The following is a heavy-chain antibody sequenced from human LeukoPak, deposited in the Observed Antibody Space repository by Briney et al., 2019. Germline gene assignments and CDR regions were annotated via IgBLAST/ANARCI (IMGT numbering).Heavy chain of an antibody. CDR3: ARRGVYSGYEVFDY. Sequence: ASVKVSCKASGCTFTSYGMNWVRQAPGQGLEWMGWISTDTGNPTYAQGFTRRFVFSLDTSVSTAYLQISSLKAEDTALYYCARRGVYSGYEVFDYWGQGTLVTVSS. CDR2: ISTDTGNP. V-gene: IGHV7-4-1*02. J-gene: IGHJ4*02. CDR1: GCTFTSYG. D-gene: IGHD5-12*01.